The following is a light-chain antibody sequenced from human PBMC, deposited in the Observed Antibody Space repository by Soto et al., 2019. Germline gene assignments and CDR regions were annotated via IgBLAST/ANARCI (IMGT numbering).Light chain of an antibody. Sequence: QSALTQPPSASGSPGQSVTISCTGTSSDVGGYNYVSWYQQHPGKAPKLMIYEVSKRPSGVPVRFSGSKSGNTASLTVSGLQAEDEADYYCSSYAGSNISDVVFGGGTKVTVL. CDR1: SSDVGGYNY. V-gene: IGLV2-8*01. J-gene: IGLJ2*01. CDR2: EVS. CDR3: SSYAGSNISDVV.